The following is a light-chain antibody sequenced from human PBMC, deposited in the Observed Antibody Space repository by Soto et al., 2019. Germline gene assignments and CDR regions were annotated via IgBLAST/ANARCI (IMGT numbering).Light chain of an antibody. V-gene: IGKV3-11*01. J-gene: IGKJ4*01. CDR2: AAS. CDR3: QQRSNWPLT. CDR1: QSVSSY. Sequence: EIVLTQSPATQSLSPGERATLSCRASQSVSSYLAWYQQKPGQAPRLLIYAASNMATGIPARFSGSGSGTDFTLTISSLEPEDFAAYYCQQRSNWPLTFGGGTKVEIK.